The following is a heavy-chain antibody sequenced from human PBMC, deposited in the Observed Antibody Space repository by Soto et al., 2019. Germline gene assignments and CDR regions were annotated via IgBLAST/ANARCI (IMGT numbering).Heavy chain of an antibody. CDR3: ARDTGYYDSSCYYDY. J-gene: IGHJ4*02. CDR1: GFTFSSYS. D-gene: IGHD3-22*01. V-gene: IGHV3-21*01. CDR2: ISSSSSYI. Sequence: GGSLRLSCAASGFTFSSYSMNWVRQAPGKGLEWVSSISSSSSYIYYADSVKGRFTISRDNAKNSLYLQMNSLRAEDTAVDYCARDTGYYDSSCYYDYWGQGTLVTVSS.